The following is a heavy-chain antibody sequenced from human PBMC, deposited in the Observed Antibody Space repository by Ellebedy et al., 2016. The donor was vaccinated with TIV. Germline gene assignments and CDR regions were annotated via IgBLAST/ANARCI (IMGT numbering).Heavy chain of an antibody. CDR3: VRDHNWAFDY. CDR2: FRSSGTFI. J-gene: IGHJ4*02. CDR1: GFTLSSFS. V-gene: IGHV3-21*05. D-gene: IGHD1-20*01. Sequence: PGGSLRLSCEVSGFTLSSFSMNWVRQAPGKGLERVSFFRSSGTFIWYADSVRGRFPISRDNAKNSLFLQMNSLRAEDTAIYYCVRDHNWAFDYWGQGILVTVSS.